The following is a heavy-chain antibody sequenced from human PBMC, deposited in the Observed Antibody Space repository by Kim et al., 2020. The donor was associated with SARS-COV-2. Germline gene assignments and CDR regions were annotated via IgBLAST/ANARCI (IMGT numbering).Heavy chain of an antibody. CDR2: IYKNGNA. Sequence: GGSLRLSCAASGFTVSTNYMSWVRQAPGKGLEWVCIIYKNGNAYYADSVKGRFTISRDNSKNTLYLQMDSLRAEDTAVYYCARAFHYGDYFSWGQGTLVTVSP. V-gene: IGHV3-53*01. CDR1: GFTVSTNY. J-gene: IGHJ5*02. CDR3: ARAFHYGDYFS. D-gene: IGHD4-17*01.